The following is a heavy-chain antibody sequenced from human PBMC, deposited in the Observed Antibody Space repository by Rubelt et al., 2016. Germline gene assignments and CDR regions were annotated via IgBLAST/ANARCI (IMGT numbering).Heavy chain of an antibody. V-gene: IGHV3-13*01. CDR1: EFIFSTYD. CDR3: ARESFTVVDGVYYYYGMDV. D-gene: IGHD4-23*01. J-gene: IGHJ6*02. Sequence: GGSLRLSCAASEFIFSTYDMHWVRQTTGKRLEWVSSIGTAGDTHYADSVKGRVTISRENVKNSLYLQMNTLRPGDTAVYYCARESFTVVDGVYYYYGMDVWGQGTTVTVSS. CDR2: IGTAGDT.